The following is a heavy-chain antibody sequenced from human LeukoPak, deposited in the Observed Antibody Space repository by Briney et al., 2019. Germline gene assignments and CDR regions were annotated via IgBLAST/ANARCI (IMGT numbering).Heavy chain of an antibody. J-gene: IGHJ1*01. CDR3: ASPGGAAEYLHH. D-gene: IGHD1-26*01. V-gene: IGHV1-18*01. CDR1: RDTFTDYG. Sequence: ASLKDSSKTSRDTFTDYGITFVRPAPGRGLEWMGWIRGHNGNTNYTHKLQGRVTMTAATSPSTVYMGLRSMRSDDTAGSYCASPGGAAEYLHHWGQ. CDR2: IRGHNGNT.